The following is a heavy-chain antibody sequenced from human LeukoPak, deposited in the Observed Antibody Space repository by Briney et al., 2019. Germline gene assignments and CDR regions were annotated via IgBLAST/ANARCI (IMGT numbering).Heavy chain of an antibody. Sequence: PGGSLRLSCSGSGFSFSGYWMHWVRQAPREGLMWLSQINNDGSDATYADSVKGRFAISRDNAKNTLFLQMNSLRAEDTAMYYCVREYCSGSSCYLWWGQGALVTVSS. J-gene: IGHJ4*02. D-gene: IGHD2-2*01. CDR1: GFSFSGYW. V-gene: IGHV3-74*01. CDR2: INNDGSDA. CDR3: VREYCSGSSCYLW.